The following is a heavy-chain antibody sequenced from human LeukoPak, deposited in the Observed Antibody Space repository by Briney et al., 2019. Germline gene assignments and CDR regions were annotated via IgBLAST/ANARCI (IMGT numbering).Heavy chain of an antibody. J-gene: IGHJ4*02. D-gene: IGHD6-19*01. Sequence: ASVKDSCKASGYTFTSYGISWVRQAPGQGLEWMGWISAYNGNTNYAQKLQGRVTMTTDTSTSTAYMELRSLRSDDTAVYYCARETARIAVAGTGSDYWGQGTLVTVSS. CDR2: ISAYNGNT. CDR1: GYTFTSYG. CDR3: ARETARIAVAGTGSDY. V-gene: IGHV1-18*01.